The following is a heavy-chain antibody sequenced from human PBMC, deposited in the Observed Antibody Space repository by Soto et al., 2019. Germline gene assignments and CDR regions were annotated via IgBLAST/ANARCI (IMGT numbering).Heavy chain of an antibody. CDR2: ISPHKGDT. Sequence: RASVKVSCKTSGYTFSSIGISWVRQAPGQGLEWMGWISPHKGDTYYAQRLQGRVTMTTDTSTNTAYMELRSLRSDDTAVYFCARDLDGSGSYFTNYWGPGTLVTVSS. V-gene: IGHV1-18*01. J-gene: IGHJ4*02. CDR1: GYTFSSIG. D-gene: IGHD3-10*01. CDR3: ARDLDGSGSYFTNY.